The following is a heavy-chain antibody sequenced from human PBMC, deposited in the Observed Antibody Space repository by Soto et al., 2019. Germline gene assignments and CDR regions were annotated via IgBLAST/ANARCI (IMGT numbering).Heavy chain of an antibody. CDR1: GFTFSSYA. J-gene: IGHJ3*02. D-gene: IGHD2-15*01. CDR2: ISGSGGST. Sequence: GGSLRLSCAASGFTFSSYAMSWVRQAPGKGLEWVSAISGSGGSTYYADSVKGRFTISRDNSKNTLYLQMNSLRAEDTAVYYCANLYCSGGSCYNDAFDIWGQGTMVTVSS. V-gene: IGHV3-23*01. CDR3: ANLYCSGGSCYNDAFDI.